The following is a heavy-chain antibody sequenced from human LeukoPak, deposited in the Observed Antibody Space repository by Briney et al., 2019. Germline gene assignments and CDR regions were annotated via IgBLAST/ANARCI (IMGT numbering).Heavy chain of an antibody. Sequence: ASVKVSCKASGYTFTGYYMHWVRQAPGQGLEWMGWINPNSGGTNYAQKFQGWVTMTRDTSISTAYMELSRLRSDDTAVYYCARSPYYDILTGYSPLDYWGQGTLVTVSS. CDR3: ARSPYYDILTGYSPLDY. D-gene: IGHD3-9*01. V-gene: IGHV1-2*04. CDR2: INPNSGGT. J-gene: IGHJ4*02. CDR1: GYTFTGYY.